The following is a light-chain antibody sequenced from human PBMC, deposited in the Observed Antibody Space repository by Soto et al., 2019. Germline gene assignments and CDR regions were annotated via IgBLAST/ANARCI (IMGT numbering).Light chain of an antibody. CDR1: SSNIGAGYD. CDR2: GNN. Sequence: QSVLTQPPSVSAAPGQRVTISCTGSSSNIGAGYDAHWYQPLPGTAPKRLIFGNNNRPSGVPDRFSGSKSATSASLAITGLPTEDEADYYCQSYDTSLRGWVFGGGTKLTVL. J-gene: IGLJ3*02. CDR3: QSYDTSLRGWV. V-gene: IGLV1-40*01.